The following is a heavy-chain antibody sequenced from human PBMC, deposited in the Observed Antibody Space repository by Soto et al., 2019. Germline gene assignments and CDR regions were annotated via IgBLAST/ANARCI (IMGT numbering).Heavy chain of an antibody. CDR3: AKAGGRTWGTEYFQH. V-gene: IGHV3-23*01. D-gene: IGHD7-27*01. J-gene: IGHJ1*01. CDR2: ITDRGVDS. Sequence: PGGSLRLSCVASGITFRTRAMNWVRQAPGEGLEWVSVITDRGVDSKYADSVRGRFTISRDNSKNTLYLKMNSLRAEDKAVYYCAKAGGRTWGTEYFQHWGQGTLVTVSS. CDR1: GITFRTRA.